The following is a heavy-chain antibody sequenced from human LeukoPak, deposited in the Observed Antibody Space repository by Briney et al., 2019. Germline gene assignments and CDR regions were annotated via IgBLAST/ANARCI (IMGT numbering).Heavy chain of an antibody. CDR2: IYTSGST. V-gene: IGHV4-61*02. D-gene: IGHD2-2*02. J-gene: IGHJ5*02. CDR3: AREWHCISTSCYTLWFDP. Sequence: PSQTLSFTCTVSGGSISSGSYYWSWIRPPAGKGLEWIGRIYTSGSTNYNPSLKSRVTISVDTSKNQFSLKLSSVTAADTAVYYCAREWHCISTSCYTLWFDPGGQETLVTVSS. CDR1: GGSISSGSYY.